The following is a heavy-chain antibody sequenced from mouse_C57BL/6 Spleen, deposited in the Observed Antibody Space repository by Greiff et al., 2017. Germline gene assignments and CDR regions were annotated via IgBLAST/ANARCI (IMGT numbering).Heavy chain of an antibody. CDR2: IKPNYGTT. Sequence: EVQLLESGPELVKPGASVKISCKASGYSFTDYNMHWVKQSNGKSLEWIGVIKPNYGTTSYNQKFKGKATLTVDQSSSTAYMQLNSLTSEDSAVYCCARDGIGGGFAYWGQGTLVTASA. CDR3: ARDGIGGGFAY. D-gene: IGHD1-1*01. J-gene: IGHJ3*01. V-gene: IGHV1-39*01. CDR1: GYSFTDYN.